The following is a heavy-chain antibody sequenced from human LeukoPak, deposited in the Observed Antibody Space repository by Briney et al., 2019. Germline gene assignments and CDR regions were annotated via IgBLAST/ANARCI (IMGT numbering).Heavy chain of an antibody. J-gene: IGHJ4*02. CDR2: ISSDGGKT. V-gene: IGHV3-64D*09. CDR3: VKDRWVDY. D-gene: IGHD1-26*01. Sequence: GRSLRLSCAASGFTFSLYAMHWVRQAPGKGLEYVSSISSDGGKTYYADSVKGRFTIARDNSKNTLYLQMSSLRAEDTAVYYCVKDRWVDYWGQGALVTVSS. CDR1: GFTFSLYA.